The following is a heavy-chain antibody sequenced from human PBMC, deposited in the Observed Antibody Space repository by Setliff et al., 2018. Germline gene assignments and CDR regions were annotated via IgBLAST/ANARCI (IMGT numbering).Heavy chain of an antibody. V-gene: IGHV4-34*01. CDR2: INHSGST. CDR1: GESFSGHY. CDR3: ATKAVAGT. D-gene: IGHD6-19*01. J-gene: IGHJ4*02. Sequence: SETLSLTCAVYGESFSGHYWSWIRQPPGKGLEWIGEINHSGSTNYNPSLKSRVTISVDTSKNQFSLKLSSVAAADTAVYYCATKAVAGTGGQGTLVTVSS.